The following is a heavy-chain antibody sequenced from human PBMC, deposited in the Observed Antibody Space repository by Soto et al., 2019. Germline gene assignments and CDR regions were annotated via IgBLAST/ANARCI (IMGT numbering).Heavy chain of an antibody. V-gene: IGHV3-33*01. D-gene: IGHD7-27*01. CDR2: IWYDGSNK. CDR3: AREAGVEAWDWFDP. CDR1: GFTFSSYG. J-gene: IGHJ5*02. Sequence: GGSLRLSCAASGFTFSSYGMHWVRQAPGKGLEWVAVIWYDGSNKYYADSVKGRFTISRDNSKNTLYLQMNSLRAEDTAVYYCAREAGVEAWDWFDPWGQGTLVTVSS.